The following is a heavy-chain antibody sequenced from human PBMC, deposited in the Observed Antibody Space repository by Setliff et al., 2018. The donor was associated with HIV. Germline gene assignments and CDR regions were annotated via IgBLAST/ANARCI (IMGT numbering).Heavy chain of an antibody. D-gene: IGHD3-10*01. CDR1: GYTFTTYH. Sequence: ASVKVSCKASGYTFTTYHMHWLRQAPGQGLEWMGIINPKNRSTTYAQRFQDRVTMASDTSTNKFYMELSSLNSEDTAVYYFTRNLYYYSSGIHFGVYWGQGTPVTVSS. CDR3: TRNLYYYSSGIHFGVY. J-gene: IGHJ4*02. CDR2: INPKNRST. V-gene: IGHV1-46*01.